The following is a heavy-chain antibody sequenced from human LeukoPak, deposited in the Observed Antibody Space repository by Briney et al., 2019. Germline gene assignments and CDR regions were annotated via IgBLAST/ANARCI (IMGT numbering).Heavy chain of an antibody. CDR2: ISAYNGNT. D-gene: IGHD3-22*01. J-gene: IGHJ4*02. CDR1: GYTFTSYG. V-gene: IGHV1-18*01. CDR3: ARVGYHYDSSGYYYDQYYFDY. Sequence: GASVKVSCKASGYTFTSYGISWVRQAPGQGLEWMGWISAYNGNTNYAQKLQGRVTMTTDTSTSTAYMELRSLRSDDTAVYYCARVGYHYDSSGYYYDQYYFDYWGQGTLVTVSS.